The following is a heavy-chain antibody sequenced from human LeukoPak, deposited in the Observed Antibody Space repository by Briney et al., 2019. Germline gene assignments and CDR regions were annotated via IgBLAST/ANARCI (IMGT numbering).Heavy chain of an antibody. Sequence: PGGSLRLSCAASGFTFSDYEMNWVRQAPGKGLEWVSSISSSSSYIYYADSVKGRFTISRDNAKNSLYLQMNSLRAEDTAVYYCARDLHDSRRGYFQHWGQGTLVTVSS. CDR1: GFTFSDYE. CDR2: ISSSSSYI. V-gene: IGHV3-21*01. CDR3: ARDLHDSRRGYFQH. D-gene: IGHD3-22*01. J-gene: IGHJ1*01.